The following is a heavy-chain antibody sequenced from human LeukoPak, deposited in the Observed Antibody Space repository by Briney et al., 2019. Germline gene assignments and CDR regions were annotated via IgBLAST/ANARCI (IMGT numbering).Heavy chain of an antibody. CDR3: ASFQAYCYYYGMDV. Sequence: PSETLSLTCAVYGGSFSGYYWSWIRQPPGKGLEWIGEINHSGSTNYNPSLKGRVTISVDTSKNQFSLKLSSVTAADTAVYYCASFQAYCYYYGMDVWGQGTTVTVSS. CDR2: INHSGST. CDR1: GGSFSGYY. V-gene: IGHV4-34*01. J-gene: IGHJ6*02.